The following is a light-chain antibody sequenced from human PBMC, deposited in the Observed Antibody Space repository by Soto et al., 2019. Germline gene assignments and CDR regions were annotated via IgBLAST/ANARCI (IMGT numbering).Light chain of an antibody. J-gene: IGKJ1*01. CDR3: QQYNNWWT. CDR2: GAS. Sequence: EIVMTQSPATLSVSPGERATLSCRASQTFSSNLAWYQQKPGQAPRLLIYGASTRATGIPVRFSGSGSGTDFTLTISSLQSEDFAVYYCQQYNNWWTFGQGTKVEIK. V-gene: IGKV3-15*01. CDR1: QTFSSN.